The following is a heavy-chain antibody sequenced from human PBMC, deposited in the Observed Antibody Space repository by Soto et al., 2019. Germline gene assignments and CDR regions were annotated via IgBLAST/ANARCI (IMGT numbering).Heavy chain of an antibody. CDR2: VSLYSDGT. Sequence: ASVKVSCKTSGYTFSNYGITWVRQAPGQPLEWLGWVSLYSDGTNYAQKFQGRVPMTTDTSTTTAYMELRSLRSDDTAVYYCARVVPGAEAWFGPWGQGTLVTVSS. CDR1: GYTFSNYG. CDR3: ARVVPGAEAWFGP. J-gene: IGHJ5*02. V-gene: IGHV1-18*01. D-gene: IGHD2-2*01.